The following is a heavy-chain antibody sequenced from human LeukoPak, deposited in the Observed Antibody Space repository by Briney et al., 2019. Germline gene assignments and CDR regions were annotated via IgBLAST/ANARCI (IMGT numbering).Heavy chain of an antibody. CDR1: GGTFSSYN. CDR2: IIPILGIA. V-gene: IGHV1-69*04. Sequence: SVKVSCKASGGTFSSYNTSWVRQAPGQGLEWMGRIIPILGIANYAQKFQGRVTITADKSTSTAYMELSSLISEDTAVYYCARDSVGAIIGYWGQGTLVTVSS. J-gene: IGHJ4*02. CDR3: ARDSVGAIIGY. D-gene: IGHD1-26*01.